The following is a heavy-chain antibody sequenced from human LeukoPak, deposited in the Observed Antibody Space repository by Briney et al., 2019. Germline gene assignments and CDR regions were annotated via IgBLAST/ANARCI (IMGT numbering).Heavy chain of an antibody. CDR2: ISGSGGST. D-gene: IGHD1-7*01. V-gene: IGHV3-23*01. Sequence: GGSLRLSCAASGFTFSSYAMSWVRQAPGKGLEWVSGISGSGGSTNYADSVKGKFTIARDNSKNTLYLQMNSLGAEDTAVYYCAKVAPYGNYLFHYWGQGTRVTVSS. J-gene: IGHJ4*02. CDR1: GFTFSSYA. CDR3: AKVAPYGNYLFHY.